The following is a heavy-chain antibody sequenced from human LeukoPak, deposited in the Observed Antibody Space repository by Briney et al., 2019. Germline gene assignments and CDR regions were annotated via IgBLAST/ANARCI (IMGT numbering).Heavy chain of an antibody. V-gene: IGHV5-51*01. Sequence: GESLKIPCKGSGYSFTSYWIGWVRQMPGKGLEWMGIIYPGDSDTRYSPSFQGQVTISADKSISTAYLQWSSLKASDTAMYYCARLRYCSGGSCYSFDYWGQGTLVTVSS. CDR2: IYPGDSDT. CDR1: GYSFTSYW. D-gene: IGHD2-15*01. CDR3: ARLRYCSGGSCYSFDY. J-gene: IGHJ4*02.